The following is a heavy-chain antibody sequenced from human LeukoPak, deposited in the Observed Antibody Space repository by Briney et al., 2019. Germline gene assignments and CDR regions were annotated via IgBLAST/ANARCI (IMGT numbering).Heavy chain of an antibody. CDR3: ARPSYDFWSGPAYYFDY. D-gene: IGHD3-3*01. CDR1: GYTFTSYG. CDR2: ISAYNGNT. V-gene: IGHV1-18*01. Sequence: ASVKVSCKASGYTFTSYGISWVRQAPGQGLEWMGWISAYNGNTNYAQKLQGRVTMTTDTSTSTAYMELRSLRSDDTAVYYCARPSYDFWSGPAYYFDYWGQGTLVTVSS. J-gene: IGHJ4*02.